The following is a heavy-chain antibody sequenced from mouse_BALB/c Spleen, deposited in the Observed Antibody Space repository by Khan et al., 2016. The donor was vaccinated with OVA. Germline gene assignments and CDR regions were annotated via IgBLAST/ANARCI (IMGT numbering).Heavy chain of an antibody. V-gene: IGHV3-2*02. CDR3: ARKDYYDYDPFPY. Sequence: EVQLQESGPGLVKPSQSLSLTCTVTGYSITSEYAWNWIRQFPGNKLEWMGYINYSGNTRFNPSLKSRTSITRDTSKNQFFLQLNSVTTEDTATYYCARKDYYDYDPFPYSGQGTLVTVSA. D-gene: IGHD2-4*01. CDR1: GYSITSEYA. CDR2: INYSGNT. J-gene: IGHJ3*01.